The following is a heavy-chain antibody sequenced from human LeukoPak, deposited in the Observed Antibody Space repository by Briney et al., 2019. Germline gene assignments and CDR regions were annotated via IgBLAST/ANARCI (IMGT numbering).Heavy chain of an antibody. CDR1: GGTFSSSA. V-gene: IGHV3-23*01. Sequence: SCKASGGTFSSSAMSWVRQAPGRGLEWVSALSGSGGSTYYADSVKGRFTISRDNSKNTLYLQMNSLRADDTAVYYCAKEYNLGYWGQGTLSPSPQ. CDR3: AKEYNLGY. J-gene: IGHJ4*02. D-gene: IGHD1-1*01. CDR2: LSGSGGST.